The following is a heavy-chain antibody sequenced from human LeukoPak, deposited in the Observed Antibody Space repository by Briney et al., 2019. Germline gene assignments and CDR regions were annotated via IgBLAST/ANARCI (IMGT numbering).Heavy chain of an antibody. CDR2: ISSSSSYI. CDR3: AGDKPMVRGVILDY. CDR1: GFTFSSYS. D-gene: IGHD3-10*01. Sequence: GGSLRLSCAASGFTFSSYSMNWVRQAPGKGLEWVSSISSSSSYIYYADSVKGRFTISRDNAKNSLYLQMNSLRAEDTAVYYCAGDKPMVRGVILDYWGQGTLVTVSS. J-gene: IGHJ4*02. V-gene: IGHV3-21*01.